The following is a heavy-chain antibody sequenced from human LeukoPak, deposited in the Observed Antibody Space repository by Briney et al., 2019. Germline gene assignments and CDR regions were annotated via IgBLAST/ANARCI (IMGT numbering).Heavy chain of an antibody. Sequence: PGGSLRLSCAASGFTFSSYAMHWVRQAPGKGLEWVAVISYDGSNKYYADSVKGRFTISRDNSKNTLYLQMNSLRAEDTAVYYCARRLGSGWLPGDAFDIWGQGTMVTVSS. CDR2: ISYDGSNK. CDR3: ARRLGSGWLPGDAFDI. D-gene: IGHD6-19*01. J-gene: IGHJ3*02. CDR1: GFTFSSYA. V-gene: IGHV3-30-3*01.